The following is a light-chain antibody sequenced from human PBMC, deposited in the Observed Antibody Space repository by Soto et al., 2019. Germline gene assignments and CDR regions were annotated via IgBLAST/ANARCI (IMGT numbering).Light chain of an antibody. CDR2: DAS. J-gene: IGKJ3*01. CDR3: QQYDNPLFT. CDR1: QDISNY. Sequence: DIQMTQSPSSLSASVGDRVTITCQASQDISNYLNWYQQKPGKAHKLLIYDASNLETGVPSRFSGSGSGTDFTFTISSLQPEAIATYYCQQYDNPLFTFGPGTKVDIK. V-gene: IGKV1-33*01.